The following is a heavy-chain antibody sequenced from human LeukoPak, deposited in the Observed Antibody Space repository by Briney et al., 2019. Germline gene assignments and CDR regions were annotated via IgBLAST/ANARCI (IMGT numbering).Heavy chain of an antibody. CDR1: GFTFSIYG. D-gene: IGHD3-16*01. CDR3: ARDRLGAMLFFDS. J-gene: IGHJ4*02. V-gene: IGHV3-23*01. Sequence: GGSLRLSCAASGFTFSIYGMGWVRQAPGKGLEWVSSISDNGGNTYYADSAKGRFTISRDNSKNTLYLQMNSLRAEDTALYYCARDRLGAMLFFDSWGQGTLVTVSS. CDR2: ISDNGGNT.